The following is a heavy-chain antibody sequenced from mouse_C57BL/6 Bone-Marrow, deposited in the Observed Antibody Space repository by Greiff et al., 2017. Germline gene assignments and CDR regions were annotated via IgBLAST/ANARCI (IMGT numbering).Heavy chain of an antibody. Sequence: VQLQQSGAELVRPGASVKLSCTASGFNIKDDYMHWVKQRPEQGLEWIGWIDPENGDTEYASKFQGKATITADTSSNTAYLQLSSLTSEDTAVXYCNTCSAANYYAMDYWGQETSVTVSS. CDR1: GFNIKDDY. V-gene: IGHV14-4*01. CDR2: IDPENGDT. J-gene: IGHJ4*01. CDR3: NTCSAANYYAMDY. D-gene: IGHD6-1*01.